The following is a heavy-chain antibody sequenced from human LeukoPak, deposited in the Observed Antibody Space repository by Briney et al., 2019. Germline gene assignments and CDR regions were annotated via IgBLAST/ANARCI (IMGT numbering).Heavy chain of an antibody. CDR1: GGSISSSDYY. J-gene: IGHJ5*02. CDR3: ARDIYFNWFDP. V-gene: IGHV4-39*07. Sequence: PSETLSLTCTVSGGSISSSDYYWGWIRQPTGKGLEWMASIYYSGSTYHNPSLRSRVTISVDTSKDQFSLKLSSVTAADTAVYYCARDIYFNWFDPWGQGTLVTVSS. D-gene: IGHD2-21*01. CDR2: IYYSGST.